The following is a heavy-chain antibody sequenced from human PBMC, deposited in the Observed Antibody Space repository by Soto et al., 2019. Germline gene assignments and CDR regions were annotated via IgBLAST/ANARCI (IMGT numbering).Heavy chain of an antibody. Sequence: ASVKVSCKASGYTFTSYAMHWVRQAPGQRREWMGWINAGNGNTKYSQKFKGRVTITRDRSASTAYMEMSSLRSEDTAVSYCARGYSYGYCDYWGQGTLVTVSS. D-gene: IGHD5-18*01. CDR3: ARGYSYGYCDY. CDR1: GYTFTSYA. J-gene: IGHJ4*02. V-gene: IGHV1-3*01. CDR2: INAGNGNT.